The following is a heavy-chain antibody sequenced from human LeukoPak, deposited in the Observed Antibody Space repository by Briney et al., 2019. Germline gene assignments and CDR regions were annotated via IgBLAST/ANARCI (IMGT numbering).Heavy chain of an antibody. J-gene: IGHJ6*03. Sequence: PSETLSLTCTVSGGSISSSSYYWGWIRQPPGKGLEWIGSIYYSGSTYYNPSLKSRVTISVDTSKNQFSLKLSSVTAADTAVYYCARVYYCDSSGYSAYYYYMDVWGKGTTVTVSS. CDR3: ARVYYCDSSGYSAYYYYMDV. CDR2: IYYSGST. D-gene: IGHD3-22*01. CDR1: GGSISSSSYY. V-gene: IGHV4-39*01.